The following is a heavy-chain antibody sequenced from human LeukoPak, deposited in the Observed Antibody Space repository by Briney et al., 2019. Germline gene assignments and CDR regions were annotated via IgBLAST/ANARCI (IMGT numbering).Heavy chain of an antibody. V-gene: IGHV3-30-3*01. Sequence: PGRSLRLSCAASGFTFSSYAMHWVRQTPGKGLEWVAVMSYDGSNKYYADSVKGRFTISRDNSKNTLYLQMNSLRAEDTAVYYCARGRYYYDSSGYYRGYYFDYWGQGTLVTVSS. D-gene: IGHD3-22*01. CDR1: GFTFSSYA. CDR3: ARGRYYYDSSGYYRGYYFDY. CDR2: MSYDGSNK. J-gene: IGHJ4*02.